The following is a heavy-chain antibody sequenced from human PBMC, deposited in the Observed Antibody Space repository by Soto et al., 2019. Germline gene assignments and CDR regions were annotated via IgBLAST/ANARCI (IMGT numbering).Heavy chain of an antibody. CDR3: ARVWDSSGPNFDY. Sequence: SETLCLTCTVSGGSISSVGYYWSCIRQHPGKGLEWIGYIYYSGSTYYNSSLKSRVTISVDTSKNQFSLKLSSVTAADTAVYYCARVWDSSGPNFDYWGQGTLVTVSS. D-gene: IGHD3-22*01. CDR2: IYYSGST. V-gene: IGHV4-31*03. CDR1: GGSISSVGYY. J-gene: IGHJ4*02.